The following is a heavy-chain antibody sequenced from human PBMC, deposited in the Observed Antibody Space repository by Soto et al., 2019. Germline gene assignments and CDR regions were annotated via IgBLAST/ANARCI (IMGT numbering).Heavy chain of an antibody. CDR1: GYSFTSYW. V-gene: IGHV5-51*01. Sequence: GESLKISCKGSGYSFTSYWIGWVRQMPGKGLEWMGIIYPGDSDTRYSPSLQGQVTISADKSISTAYLQWSSLKASDTAMYYCARKGRGYPNYYYYYGMDVWGQGATVTVS. J-gene: IGHJ6*02. CDR2: IYPGDSDT. CDR3: ARKGRGYPNYYYYYGMDV. D-gene: IGHD3-22*01.